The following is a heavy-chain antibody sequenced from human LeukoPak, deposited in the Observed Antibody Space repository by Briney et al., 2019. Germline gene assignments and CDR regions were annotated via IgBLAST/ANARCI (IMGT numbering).Heavy chain of an antibody. D-gene: IGHD3-22*01. CDR2: IYSGGST. Sequence: GGSLRLSCAASGFTVSSNYMSWVRQAPGKGLEWVSVIYSGGSTYYADSVKGRFTISRDNSKNTLYLQMNSLRAGDTAVYYCARGPYDNSGYRFDYWGQGTLVTVSS. CDR3: ARGPYDNSGYRFDY. J-gene: IGHJ4*02. V-gene: IGHV3-66*01. CDR1: GFTVSSNY.